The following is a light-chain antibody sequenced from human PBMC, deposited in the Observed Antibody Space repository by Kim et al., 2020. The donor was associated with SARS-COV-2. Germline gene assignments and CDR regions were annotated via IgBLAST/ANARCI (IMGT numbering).Light chain of an antibody. Sequence: EIVLTQSPGTLSLSPGESATLSCRASQSVSNTYLAWYQQKPGQAPRLLIHGASSRATGIPDRFSGSGSGTDFTLTISRLEPEDVAVYYCQHFGRSLYTFGQGTKLEI. J-gene: IGKJ2*01. CDR3: QHFGRSLYT. V-gene: IGKV3-20*01. CDR1: QSVSNTY. CDR2: GAS.